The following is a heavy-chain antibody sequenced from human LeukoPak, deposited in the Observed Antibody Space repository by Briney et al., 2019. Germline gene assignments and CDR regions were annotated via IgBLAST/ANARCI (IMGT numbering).Heavy chain of an antibody. V-gene: IGHV1-18*01. J-gene: IGHJ4*02. D-gene: IGHD2-15*01. CDR3: ARGIVVVVAATSHNPFDY. CDR1: GYTFTSYG. Sequence: ASVKVSCKASGYTFTSYGISWVRQAPGQELEWMGWISAYNGNTNYAQKLQGRVTMTTDTSTSTAYMELRSLRSDDTAVYYCARGIVVVVAATSHNPFDYWGQGTLVTVSS. CDR2: ISAYNGNT.